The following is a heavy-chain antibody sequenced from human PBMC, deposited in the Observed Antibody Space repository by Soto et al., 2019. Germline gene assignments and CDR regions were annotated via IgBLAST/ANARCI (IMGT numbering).Heavy chain of an antibody. J-gene: IGHJ4*02. V-gene: IGHV3-23*01. CDR2: ISGSGGST. CDR3: ATIAAAGTYYCAY. CDR1: GFTFSSYA. Sequence: EVQLLESGGGLVQPWGYLRLSCAASGFTFSSYAMSWVRQAPGKGLEWVSAISGSGGSTYYADSVKGRFTITRDNSKNTLYLQMNSLSAEDTDVYYCATIAAAGTYYCAYWGQGTLVTVS. D-gene: IGHD6-13*01.